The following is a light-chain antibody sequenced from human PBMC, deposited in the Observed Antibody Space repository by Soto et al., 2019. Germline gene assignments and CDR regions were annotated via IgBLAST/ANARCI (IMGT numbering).Light chain of an antibody. CDR1: SSDFGDYDY. Sequence: QSALTQPASVSGSPGQSITISCTGTSSDFGDYDYVCWYLRHPGKVPKLMIYEVSNRPSGVSNRFSGSKSGNTSSLTISGLQAEDEADYYCSSYTGSSTLVFGTGTKVTVL. V-gene: IGLV2-14*01. CDR3: SSYTGSSTLV. CDR2: EVS. J-gene: IGLJ1*01.